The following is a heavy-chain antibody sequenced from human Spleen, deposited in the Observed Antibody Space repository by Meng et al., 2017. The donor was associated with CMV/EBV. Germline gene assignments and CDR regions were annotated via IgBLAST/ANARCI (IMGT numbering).Heavy chain of an antibody. D-gene: IGHD6-13*01. J-gene: IGHJ4*02. CDR1: GFTFSSYA. V-gene: IGHV3-23*01. CDR3: ATDGEGGQQLVVYFDY. CDR2: ISGSGSST. Sequence: GESLKISCAASGFTFSSYAMSWGRQAPGKGLEWVSVISGSGSSTYYADSVKGRFTISRDNSKNTLYLQMNSLRSEDTAVYSCATDGEGGQQLVVYFDYWGQGTLVTVSS.